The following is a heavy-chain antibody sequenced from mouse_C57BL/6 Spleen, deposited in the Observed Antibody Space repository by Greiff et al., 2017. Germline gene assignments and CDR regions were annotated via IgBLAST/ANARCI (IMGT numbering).Heavy chain of an antibody. V-gene: IGHV1-80*01. J-gene: IGHJ2*01. D-gene: IGHD2-2*01. CDR3: ARVTMVTHFDY. CDR2: IYPGDGDT. CDR1: GYAFSSYW. Sequence: QVQLQQSGAELVKPGASVKISCKASGYAFSSYWMNWVKQRPGKGLEWIGQIYPGDGDTNYNGKFKGKATLTADKSSSTAYMQLSSLTSEDSAVYFCARVTMVTHFDYWGQGTTLTVSS.